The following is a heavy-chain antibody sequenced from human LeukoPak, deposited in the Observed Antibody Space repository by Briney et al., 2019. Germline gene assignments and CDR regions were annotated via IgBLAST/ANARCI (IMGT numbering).Heavy chain of an antibody. D-gene: IGHD1-1*01. CDR2: ISRSSSYI. Sequence: GGSLRLSCAASGFTFSSYSMNWVRQAPGKGLEWVSSISRSSSYIYYADSVKGRFTISRDNAKYSLYLQMNSLRAEDTGVYYYATPFTTRYEGHYWGQGTLVTVSS. J-gene: IGHJ4*02. CDR3: ATPFTTRYEGHY. CDR1: GFTFSSYS. V-gene: IGHV3-21*01.